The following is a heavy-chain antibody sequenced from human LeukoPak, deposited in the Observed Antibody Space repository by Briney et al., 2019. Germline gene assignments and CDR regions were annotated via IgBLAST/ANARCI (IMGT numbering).Heavy chain of an antibody. Sequence: SETLSLTCTVSGYSISSGYYWGWIRPPPGKGLEWIGSIYYSGSTYYNPSLKSRVTISVDTSKNQFSLKLSSVTAADTAVYYCAARGITMVRGVIKNWGQGTLVTVSS. CDR1: GYSISSGYY. D-gene: IGHD3-10*01. CDR2: IYYSGST. J-gene: IGHJ4*02. V-gene: IGHV4-38-2*02. CDR3: AARGITMVRGVIKN.